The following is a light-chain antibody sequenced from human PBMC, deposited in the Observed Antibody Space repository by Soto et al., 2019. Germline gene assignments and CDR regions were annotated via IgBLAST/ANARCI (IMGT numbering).Light chain of an antibody. Sequence: DIEMTQSPGTLSLSLGDRATLSCRASQSVSSSYLAWYQQKPGQAPRLLIYGASSMATGIPDRFSGSGSGTEFTLTISRLEPEDFAAYYCQQYNSYSWTFGQGTKVDIK. J-gene: IGKJ1*01. CDR1: QSVSSSY. V-gene: IGKV3-20*01. CDR2: GAS. CDR3: QQYNSYSWT.